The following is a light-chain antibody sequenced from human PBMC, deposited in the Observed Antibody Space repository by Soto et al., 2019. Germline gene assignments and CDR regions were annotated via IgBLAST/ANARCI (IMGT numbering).Light chain of an antibody. V-gene: IGKV1-12*01. J-gene: IGKJ4*01. CDR3: QHYGSSPGLT. CDR1: QDISSW. CDR2: AAS. Sequence: DIQMTQSPSSVSASVGDRVTITCRASQDISSWVAWYQQKPGKAPKLLISAASSLQSGVPRRFSGSGSGTDFTLIISSLQPEDFAVYYCQHYGSSPGLTFGGGTKVDI.